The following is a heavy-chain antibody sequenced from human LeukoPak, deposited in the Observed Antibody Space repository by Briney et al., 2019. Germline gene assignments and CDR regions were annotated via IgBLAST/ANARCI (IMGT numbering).Heavy chain of an antibody. CDR3: AKMTRYSGYVFFDY. D-gene: IGHD5-12*01. J-gene: IGHJ4*02. CDR1: GFTFSSYA. CDR2: ISGSGGST. V-gene: IGHV3-23*01. Sequence: GGSLRLSCAASGFTFSSYAMSWVRQAPGKGLEWVSAISGSGGSTYYADYVKGRFTISRDNSKNTLYLQMNSLRAEDTAVYYCAKMTRYSGYVFFDYWGQGTLVTVSS.